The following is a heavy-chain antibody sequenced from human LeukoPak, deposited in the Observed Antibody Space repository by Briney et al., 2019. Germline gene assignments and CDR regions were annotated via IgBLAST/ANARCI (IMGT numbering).Heavy chain of an antibody. Sequence: ASVKVSCKASGYTFTSYAMHWVRQAPGQRLEWMGWINAGNGNTKYSQKFQGRVTITRDTSASTAYMELSSLRSEDTAVYYCARASNTGYSSSWYSYGMDVWGKGTTVTVSS. J-gene: IGHJ6*04. CDR3: ARASNTGYSSSWYSYGMDV. CDR1: GYTFTSYA. V-gene: IGHV1-3*01. CDR2: INAGNGNT. D-gene: IGHD6-13*01.